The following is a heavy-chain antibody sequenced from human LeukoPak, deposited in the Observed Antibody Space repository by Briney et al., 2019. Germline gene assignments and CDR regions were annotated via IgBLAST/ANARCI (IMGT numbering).Heavy chain of an antibody. CDR3: AGSSAWSPFDY. D-gene: IGHD6-19*01. J-gene: IGHJ4*02. V-gene: IGHV4-61*08. Sequence: SETLSLTCTVSGGSVSSDGYYWSWIRQPPGKGLEWIGYISFSGNTNYNPSLKSRVTISLDTSKNQFSLKLSSVTATDTAVYYCAGSSAWSPFDYWGQGTLVTVSS. CDR1: GGSVSSDGYY. CDR2: ISFSGNT.